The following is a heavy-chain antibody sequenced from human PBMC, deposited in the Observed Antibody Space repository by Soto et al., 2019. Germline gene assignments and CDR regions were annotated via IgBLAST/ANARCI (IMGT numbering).Heavy chain of an antibody. D-gene: IGHD6-13*01. CDR1: GFTFSSYD. J-gene: IGHJ3*02. Sequence: HPGGSLRLSCAASGFTFSSYDMHWVRQATGKGLEWVSAIGTAGDTYYPGSVKGRFTISRENAKNSLYLQMNSLRAGDTAVYYCARSWDTNASDIWGQGAMVTVSS. CDR3: ARSWDTNASDI. V-gene: IGHV3-13*01. CDR2: IGTAGDT.